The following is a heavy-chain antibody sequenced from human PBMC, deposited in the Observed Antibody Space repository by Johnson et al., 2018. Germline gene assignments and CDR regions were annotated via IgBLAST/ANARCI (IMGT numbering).Heavy chain of an antibody. J-gene: IGHJ4*02. D-gene: IGHD3-10*01. Sequence: QVQLQESGPGLVKPSETLSLTCTVSGGSITNTNHYWGWIRQPPGKGLEWIGNVYYTGRRLYNPSLKSRVTISVDTSKKQFSLKVKSVTAADTAVYYCARQRVDGDFFDSWGQGSLSTVSS. CDR3: ARQRVDGDFFDS. CDR2: VYYTGRR. CDR1: GGSITNTNHY. V-gene: IGHV4-39*01.